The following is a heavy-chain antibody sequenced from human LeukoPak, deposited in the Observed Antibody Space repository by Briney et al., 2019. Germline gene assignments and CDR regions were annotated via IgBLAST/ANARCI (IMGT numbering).Heavy chain of an antibody. D-gene: IGHD6-19*01. CDR1: GFTFRTYP. J-gene: IGHJ5*02. V-gene: IGHV3-64*04. CDR3: AKLLTGWNWFDP. Sequence: GGSLRLSCSASGFTFRTYPMHWVRQAPGKGLQYVSAIDSDGHSTYYADSVKGRFTISRDNSKDTLYLQMDSLRPEDTAVYYCAKLLTGWNWFDPWGLGTLVTVSS. CDR2: IDSDGHST.